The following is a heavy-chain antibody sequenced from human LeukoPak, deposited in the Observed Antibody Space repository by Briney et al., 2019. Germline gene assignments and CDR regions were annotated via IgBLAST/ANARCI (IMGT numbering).Heavy chain of an antibody. CDR2: IKPDSGAT. Sequence: ASVKVSCKASGFTIGAYYMYWVRQAPGQGLEWMGWIKPDSGATRYAQKFQGRVTITRDTPINTVYMELTTLNSDDTAVYYCARDGDSPMVDFDCWGQGTLVTVSS. CDR1: GFTIGAYY. J-gene: IGHJ4*02. V-gene: IGHV1-2*02. D-gene: IGHD2-8*01. CDR3: ARDGDSPMVDFDC.